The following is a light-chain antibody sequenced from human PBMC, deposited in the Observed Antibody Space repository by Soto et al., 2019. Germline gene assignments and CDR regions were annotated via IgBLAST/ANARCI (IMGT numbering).Light chain of an antibody. Sequence: QSVLTQPPSVSGAPGQRVTISCTGSSSNIGAGYDVHWYQQLPGTAPKLLIYGNSNRPSGVPDRLSGSKSGTSASLAITGLQDEDEADYYCQSYDSSLSGYVFGTGTKVTV. CDR1: SSNIGAGYD. CDR2: GNS. V-gene: IGLV1-40*01. J-gene: IGLJ1*01. CDR3: QSYDSSLSGYV.